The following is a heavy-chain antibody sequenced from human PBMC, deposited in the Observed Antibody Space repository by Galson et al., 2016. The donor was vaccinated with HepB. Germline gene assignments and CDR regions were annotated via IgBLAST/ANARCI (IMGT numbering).Heavy chain of an antibody. V-gene: IGHV7-4-1*02. CDR1: GYTFTSYA. Sequence: SVKVSCKASGYTFTSYAMNWVRQAPGQGLEWMGWINTKTGNPTYAQGFTGRFVFSLDTSVSTAYLQISSLKAEDTAVDYCATLWVGGHNWFDPWGQGTLVTVSS. CDR3: ATLWVGGHNWFDP. CDR2: INTKTGNP. D-gene: IGHD3-10*01. J-gene: IGHJ5*02.